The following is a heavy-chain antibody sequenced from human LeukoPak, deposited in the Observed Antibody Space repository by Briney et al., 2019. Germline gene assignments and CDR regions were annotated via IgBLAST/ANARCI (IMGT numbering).Heavy chain of an antibody. CDR1: GYTFTTYW. V-gene: IGHV3-7*01. CDR2: INQDGSEK. J-gene: IGHJ4*02. CDR3: VRAIGSNTL. Sequence: GGSLRLSCAASGYTFTTYWMSWVRQAPGKVLEWVADINQDGSEKYYVDSVKGRFTISRDNAKNSLYLQMNSLRAEDTAVYFCVRAIGSNTLWGQGTLVTVSS. D-gene: IGHD4-23*01.